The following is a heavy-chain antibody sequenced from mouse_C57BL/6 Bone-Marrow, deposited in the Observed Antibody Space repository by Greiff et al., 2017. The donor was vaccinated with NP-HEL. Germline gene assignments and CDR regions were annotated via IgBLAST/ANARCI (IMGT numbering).Heavy chain of an antibody. Sequence: QVQLQQPGAELVKPGASVKLSCKASGYTFTSYWMQWVKQRPGQGLAWIGEIDPSDSYTNYNQKFKGKATWTVDTSSSTAYMQLSSLTSEDSAVYYCARDYGSSSWYFDVWGTGTTVTVSS. V-gene: IGHV1-50*01. D-gene: IGHD1-1*01. CDR2: IDPSDSYT. CDR3: ARDYGSSSWYFDV. J-gene: IGHJ1*03. CDR1: GYTFTSYW.